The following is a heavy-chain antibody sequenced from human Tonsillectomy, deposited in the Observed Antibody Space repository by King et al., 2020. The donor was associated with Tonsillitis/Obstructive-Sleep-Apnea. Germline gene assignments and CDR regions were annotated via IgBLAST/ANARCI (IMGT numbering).Heavy chain of an antibody. D-gene: IGHD1-1*01. V-gene: IGHV4-39*01. J-gene: IGHJ6*03. CDR2: IYYSGST. CDR1: GGSISSSSYY. CDR3: ARHVQLGPPPAYYYYYMDV. Sequence: QLQESGPGLVKPSETLSLTCTVSGGSISSSSYYWGWIRQPPGKGLEWIGSIYYSGSTYYNPSLKSLTTSVDTSKNQFSLKLSSVTAADTAVYYCARHVQLGPPPAYYYYYMDVWGKGTTVTVSS.